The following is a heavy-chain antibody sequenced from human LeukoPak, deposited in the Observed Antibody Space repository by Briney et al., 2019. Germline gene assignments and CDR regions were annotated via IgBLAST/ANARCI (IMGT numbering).Heavy chain of an antibody. D-gene: IGHD1-26*01. CDR3: ARDCGTSTDAFDI. Sequence: GGSLRLSCAASGFTFSSYSMNWVRQAPGKGLEWVSSISSGSSYKYYADSVKGRFTISRDNAKNSLYLQMNSLRDEDTAVYYCARDCGTSTDAFDIWGQGTMVTVSS. J-gene: IGHJ3*02. CDR2: ISSGSSYK. V-gene: IGHV3-21*01. CDR1: GFTFSSYS.